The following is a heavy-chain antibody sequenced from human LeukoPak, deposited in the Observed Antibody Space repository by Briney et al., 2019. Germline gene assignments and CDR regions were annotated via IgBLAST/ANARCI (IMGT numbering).Heavy chain of an antibody. CDR3: ARDRGVSYDFVWGSPGIY. Sequence: GGSLRLSCAASGFTFDDYGMSWVRQAPGKGLEWASGINWKGGRTGYADSVKGRFTISRDNTKNSLYLQMNSLRAEDTALYYCARDRGVSYDFVWGSPGIYWGQGTLVTVSS. V-gene: IGHV3-20*04. D-gene: IGHD3-16*01. CDR2: INWKGGRT. CDR1: GFTFDDYG. J-gene: IGHJ4*02.